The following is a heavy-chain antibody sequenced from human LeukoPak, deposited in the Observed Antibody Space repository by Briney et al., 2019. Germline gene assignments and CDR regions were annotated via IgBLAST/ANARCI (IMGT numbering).Heavy chain of an antibody. J-gene: IGHJ4*02. Sequence: GGSLRLSCAASGFTFSTYGMHWVRQAPGKGLEWVAVIWYDGSNNYYADSVKGRFTISRDNSKNTLYLQVNSLRAEDTAVYYCAKDAIMITFGGVRLFDYWGQGTLVTVSS. CDR2: IWYDGSNN. D-gene: IGHD3-16*01. CDR3: AKDAIMITFGGVRLFDY. CDR1: GFTFSTYG. V-gene: IGHV3-33*06.